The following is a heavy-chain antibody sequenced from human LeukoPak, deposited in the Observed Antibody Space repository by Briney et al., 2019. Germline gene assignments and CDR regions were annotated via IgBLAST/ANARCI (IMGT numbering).Heavy chain of an antibody. D-gene: IGHD1-7*01. V-gene: IGHV3-20*04. CDR2: INWNGGIR. CDR1: GFIFDDYG. Sequence: GRSPRLSCAASGFIFDDYGMSWVRQAPGKGLEWVSSINWNGGIRAYADSVKGRFTISRDNAKNSLYLQMNSLRAEDTAVYYCARVAVVYNWNYFEEFVYYFDYWGQGTLVTVSS. CDR3: ARVAVVYNWNYFEEFVYYFDY. J-gene: IGHJ4*02.